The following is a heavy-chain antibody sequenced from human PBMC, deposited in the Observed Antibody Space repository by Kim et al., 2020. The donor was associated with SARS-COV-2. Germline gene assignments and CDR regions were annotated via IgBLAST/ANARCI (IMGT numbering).Heavy chain of an antibody. J-gene: IGHJ4*02. D-gene: IGHD2-2*01. Sequence: GESLKISCKGSGYSFTSYWIGWVRQMPGKGLEWMGIIYPGDSDTRYSPSFQGQVTISADKSISTAYLQWSSLKASDTAMYYCARRPRYCSSTSCYGGYFDYWGQGTLVTVSS. V-gene: IGHV5-51*01. CDR2: IYPGDSDT. CDR3: ARRPRYCSSTSCYGGYFDY. CDR1: GYSFTSYW.